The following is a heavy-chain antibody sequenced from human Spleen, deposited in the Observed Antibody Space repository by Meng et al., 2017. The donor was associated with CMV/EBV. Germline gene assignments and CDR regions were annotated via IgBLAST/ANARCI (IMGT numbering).Heavy chain of an antibody. CDR2: IRFPGNNK. CDR1: GFTFSYYG. J-gene: IGHJ4*02. V-gene: IGHV3-30*02. D-gene: IGHD4-17*01. CDR3: AKDNGDNALGY. Sequence: GESLKISCAASGFTFSYYGMHWVRQAPGRGLKWVAFIRFPGNNKFYADSVKGRFTISGDNSSNPLYVQMNSLRAEDTAVYYCAKDNGDNALGYWGQGTLVTVSS.